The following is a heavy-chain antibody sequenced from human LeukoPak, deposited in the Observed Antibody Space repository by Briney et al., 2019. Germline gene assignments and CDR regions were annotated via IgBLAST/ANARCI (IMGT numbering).Heavy chain of an antibody. J-gene: IGHJ4*02. Sequence: GGSLRLSCAGSGFTFGSYSMNWVRHAPGKGLEWVSYIGHTGSITDYADAVKGRFTISRDNAKNSLYLQMNGLGAEDTAVYYCARELNGYGYYFFDYWGPGTLVTVSS. CDR3: ARELNGYGYYFFDY. CDR2: IGHTGSIT. D-gene: IGHD3-16*01. V-gene: IGHV3-48*04. CDR1: GFTFGSYS.